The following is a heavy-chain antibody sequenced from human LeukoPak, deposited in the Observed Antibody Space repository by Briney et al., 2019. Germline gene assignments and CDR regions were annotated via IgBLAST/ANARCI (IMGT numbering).Heavy chain of an antibody. CDR2: ISGTSTYT. V-gene: IGHV3-11*06. CDR3: ARVGVDTPRNNWFDP. D-gene: IGHD2-2*02. CDR1: GITFSDYY. J-gene: IGHJ5*02. Sequence: GGSLRLSCAASGITFSDYYMSWIRPAPGKGLEWGSYISGTSTYTNYADSVKGRFTISRDNAKNSLYLQMNSLRPEDTALYYCARVGVDTPRNNWFDPWGQGTLVTVSS.